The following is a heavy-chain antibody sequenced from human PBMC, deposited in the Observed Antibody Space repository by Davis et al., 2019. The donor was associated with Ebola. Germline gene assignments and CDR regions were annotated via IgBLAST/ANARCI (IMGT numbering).Heavy chain of an antibody. CDR3: ARGWQRSGMDV. D-gene: IGHD6-19*01. J-gene: IGHJ6*02. Sequence: PSETLSLTCAISGDGVSGNSGAWNWIRQSPSRGLEWLGRTYYTSKWYTDYAVSVKSRITISPDTSKNQLSLQLNSVTPEDTAVYYCARGWQRSGMDVWGQGTTVTVSS. CDR1: GDGVSGNSGA. V-gene: IGHV6-1*01. CDR2: TYYTSKWYT.